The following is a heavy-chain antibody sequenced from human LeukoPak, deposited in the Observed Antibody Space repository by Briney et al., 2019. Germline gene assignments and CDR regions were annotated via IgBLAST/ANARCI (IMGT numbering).Heavy chain of an antibody. D-gene: IGHD7-27*01. CDR1: GFTFSSYA. V-gene: IGHV3-23*01. J-gene: IGHJ6*04. CDR3: AKDLGLYYHYGMDV. CDR2: ISGSGGST. Sequence: GGSLRLSCAASGFTFSSYAMSWVRQAPGKGLEWVSAISGSGGSTYYADSVKGRFTISRDNSKNTLYLQMNSLRAEDTAVYYCAKDLGLYYHYGMDVWGKGTTVTVSS.